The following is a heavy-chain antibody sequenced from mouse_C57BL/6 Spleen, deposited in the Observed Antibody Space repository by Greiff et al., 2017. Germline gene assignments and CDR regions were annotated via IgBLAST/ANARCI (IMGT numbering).Heavy chain of an antibody. V-gene: IGHV1-81*01. J-gene: IGHJ1*03. CDR1: GYTFTSYG. CDR3: ARHCDEDWYFDV. Sequence: VQLQQSGAELARPGASVKLSCKASGYTFTSYGISWVKQRTGQGLEWIGEIYPRSGNNYYNEKFKGKATLTADKSSSTAYMELRSLTSEDSAVYFCARHCDEDWYFDVWGTGTTVTVSS. D-gene: IGHD2-13*01. CDR2: IYPRSGNN.